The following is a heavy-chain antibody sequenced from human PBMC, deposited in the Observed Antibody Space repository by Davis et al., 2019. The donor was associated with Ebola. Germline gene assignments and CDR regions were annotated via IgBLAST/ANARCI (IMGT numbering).Heavy chain of an antibody. CDR1: GFTVSSNH. V-gene: IGHV3-53*04. CDR2: IYSGGST. Sequence: GESLKISCAASGFTVSSNHMSWVRQAPGKGLEWVSLIYSGGSTYYADSVQGRFTISRHNSQNTLFLQMNGLRTEDTAVYYCAKGRDSGGFDFFDSWGQGTLVAVSS. J-gene: IGHJ4*02. D-gene: IGHD4-23*01. CDR3: AKGRDSGGFDFFDS.